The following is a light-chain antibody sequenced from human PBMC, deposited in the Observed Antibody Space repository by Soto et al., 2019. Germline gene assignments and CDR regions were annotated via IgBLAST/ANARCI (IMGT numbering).Light chain of an antibody. CDR3: QSFDSSLRVYV. J-gene: IGLJ1*01. CDR2: SNN. V-gene: IGLV1-44*01. Sequence: QSVLTQPPSASGSHGQRVTISCSGSSSNIGSNAVNWYQQLPGTAPTLLIYSNNERPSGVPERFSGSKSGTSASLVISGLQAEDEADDYCQSFDSSLRVYVFGSGTKVTVL. CDR1: SSNIGSNA.